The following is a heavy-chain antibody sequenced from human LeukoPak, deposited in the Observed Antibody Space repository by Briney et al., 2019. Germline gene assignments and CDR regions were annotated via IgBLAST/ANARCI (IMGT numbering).Heavy chain of an antibody. CDR1: VGSISSYY. CDR2: IYTSGSA. D-gene: IGHD1-26*01. J-gene: IGHJ3*02. Sequence: SETLSLTCTVSVGSISSYYWSWIRQPAGKRLEWSGRIYTSGSANYNPSLKSRVTMSVDTYKNQFSLKLSSVTAADTAVYYCARNNNLVGATNNDAFDIWGQGTMVTVSS. V-gene: IGHV4-4*07. CDR3: ARNNNLVGATNNDAFDI.